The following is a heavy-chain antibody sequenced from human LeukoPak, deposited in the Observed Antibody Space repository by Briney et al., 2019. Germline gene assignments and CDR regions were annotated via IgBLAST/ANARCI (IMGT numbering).Heavy chain of an antibody. CDR3: AKSTTFGVVSPFDY. J-gene: IGHJ4*02. Sequence: GGSLRLSCAASGFTFNNYNMNWVRQTPGKGLEWVSAISFSGGSTYYADSVKGRFTISRDNSKNTLYLQMNSLRAEDTAEYYCAKSTTFGVVSPFDYWGQGTLVTVSS. V-gene: IGHV3-23*01. CDR2: ISFSGGST. CDR1: GFTFNNYN. D-gene: IGHD3-3*01.